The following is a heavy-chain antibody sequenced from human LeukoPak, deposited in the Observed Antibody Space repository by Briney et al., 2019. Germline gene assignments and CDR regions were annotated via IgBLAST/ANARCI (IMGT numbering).Heavy chain of an antibody. Sequence: GESLKISCKGSGYSFTSYWIGWVRQMPGKGLEWMGIIYPGDSHTTYSPSFRGQVTISADKSISTAYLQWSSLKASDTAMYYCARRYCSSTSCYSLVDYWGQGTLVTVSS. J-gene: IGHJ4*02. D-gene: IGHD2-2*01. CDR3: ARRYCSSTSCYSLVDY. CDR2: IYPGDSHT. CDR1: GYSFTSYW. V-gene: IGHV5-51*01.